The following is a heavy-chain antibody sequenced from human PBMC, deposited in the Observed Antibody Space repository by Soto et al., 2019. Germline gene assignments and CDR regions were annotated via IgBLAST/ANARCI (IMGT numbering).Heavy chain of an antibody. D-gene: IGHD6-13*01. CDR1: GYTFTSYG. Sequence: QVQLVQSGAEVKKPGASVKVSCKASGYTFTSYGISWVRQAPGQGLEWMGWISAYNGNTNYAQKLQGRVTMTTDTSTGTAYRELRSLRSADTAVYYCARSIAAAVDFDYWGQGTLVTVSS. CDR3: ARSIAAAVDFDY. V-gene: IGHV1-18*01. CDR2: ISAYNGNT. J-gene: IGHJ4*02.